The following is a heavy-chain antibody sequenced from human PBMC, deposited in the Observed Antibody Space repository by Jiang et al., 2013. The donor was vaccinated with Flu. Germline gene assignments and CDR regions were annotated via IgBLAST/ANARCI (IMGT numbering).Heavy chain of an antibody. CDR2: HSCGSS. J-gene: IGHJ4*02. V-gene: IGHV4-34*01. CDR3: ARGVLRDCTLGACHLYYFDL. D-gene: IGHD2-8*01. Sequence: QSPREGAGVDWGKHSCGSSNYNPSLKSRVIISLDTSKDQVSLKLSSVTAADTAVYYCARGVLRDCTLGACHLYYFDLWGQGHLVTVSS.